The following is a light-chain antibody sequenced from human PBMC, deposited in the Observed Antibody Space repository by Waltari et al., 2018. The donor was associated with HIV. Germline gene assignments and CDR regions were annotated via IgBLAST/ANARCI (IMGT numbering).Light chain of an antibody. CDR1: SSNIGRNY. Sequence: QSVLTQPPSASGTPGQRVTISCSGGSSNIGRNYVYWYQQLPGTAPKLLIYRNNQRPSGVPDRFSGSKSGTSASLAISGLRSEDEADYYCAAWNDSLSGYVFGTGTKVTV. CDR2: RNN. V-gene: IGLV1-47*01. J-gene: IGLJ1*01. CDR3: AAWNDSLSGYV.